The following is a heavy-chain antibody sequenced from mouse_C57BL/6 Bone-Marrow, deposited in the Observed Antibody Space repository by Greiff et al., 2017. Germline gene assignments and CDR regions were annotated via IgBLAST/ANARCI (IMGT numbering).Heavy chain of an antibody. V-gene: IGHV1-22*01. D-gene: IGHD2-13*01. J-gene: IGHJ3*01. Sequence: VQLQQSGPELVKPGASVKMSCKASGYTFTDYNMHWVKQSHGKSLEWIGYINPNNGGTSYNQKFKGKATLTVNKSSSTAYMELRSLTSEDSAVYYCASYYGDNYFDYWGQGTLVTVSA. CDR1: GYTFTDYN. CDR2: INPNNGGT. CDR3: ASYYGDNYFDY.